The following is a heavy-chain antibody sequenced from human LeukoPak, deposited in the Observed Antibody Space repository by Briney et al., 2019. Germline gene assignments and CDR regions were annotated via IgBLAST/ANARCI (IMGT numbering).Heavy chain of an antibody. CDR2: ISWNSGSI. J-gene: IGHJ4*02. CDR3: AKADYYGSGSYYTGPIDY. V-gene: IGHV3-9*01. Sequence: GGSLRLSCAASGFTFDDYAMHWVRQAPGKGLEWVSGISWNSGSIGYAYSVKGRFTISRDNAKNSLYLQMNSLRAEDTALYYCAKADYYGSGSYYTGPIDYWGQGTLVTVSS. CDR1: GFTFDDYA. D-gene: IGHD3-10*01.